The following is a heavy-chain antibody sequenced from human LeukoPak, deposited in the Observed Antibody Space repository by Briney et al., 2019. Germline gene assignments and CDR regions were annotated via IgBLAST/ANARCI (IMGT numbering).Heavy chain of an antibody. J-gene: IGHJ5*02. V-gene: IGHV1-2*02. D-gene: IGHD6-19*01. Sequence: ASVKVSCKASGYTFTGYYMHWVRQAPGQGLEWMGWINPNRGGTNYAQKFQGRVTMTRDTSISTAYMELSRLRSDDTAVYYCARDSHDYSSGWYDNWFDPWGQGTLVTVSS. CDR3: ARDSHDYSSGWYDNWFDP. CDR2: INPNRGGT. CDR1: GYTFTGYY.